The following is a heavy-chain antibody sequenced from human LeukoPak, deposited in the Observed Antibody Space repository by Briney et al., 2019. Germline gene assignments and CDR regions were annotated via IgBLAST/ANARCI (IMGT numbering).Heavy chain of an antibody. CDR1: GGTFSSYA. CDR3: ATPYDFPRYGMDV. D-gene: IGHD2/OR15-2a*01. Sequence: ASVKVSCKASGGTFSSYAISWVRQAPGQGLEWMGGFDPEDGETMYAQKFQGRVTMTEDTSTDTAYMELSSLRSEDTAVYYCATPYDFPRYGMDVWGQGTTVTVSS. V-gene: IGHV1-24*01. CDR2: FDPEDGET. J-gene: IGHJ6*02.